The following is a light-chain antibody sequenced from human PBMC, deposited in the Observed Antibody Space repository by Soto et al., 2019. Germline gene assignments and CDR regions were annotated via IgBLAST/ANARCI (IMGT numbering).Light chain of an antibody. J-gene: IGLJ3*02. CDR1: SSNIGSNT. V-gene: IGLV1-44*01. Sequence: QSVLTQPPSASGTPGQRVTISCSGSSSNIGSNTVNWYQQLPGTAPKLLIYSNNQRPSGVPDRFSGSKSGTSASLAISGLQSEDEADYYCAAWDDSLNGRDWVFGGGTKLT. CDR2: SNN. CDR3: AAWDDSLNGRDWV.